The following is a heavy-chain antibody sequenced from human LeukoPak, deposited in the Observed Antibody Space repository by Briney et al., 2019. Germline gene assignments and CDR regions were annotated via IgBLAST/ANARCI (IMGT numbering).Heavy chain of an antibody. D-gene: IGHD1-26*01. CDR3: ARDWNLVGAPFRLGY. CDR1: GYTFTSYG. CDR2: ISAYNGNT. V-gene: IGHV1-18*01. Sequence: ASVKVSCKASGYTFTSYGISWVRQAPGQGLEWMGRISAYNGNTNYAQKLQGRVTMTTDTSTSTAYMELRSLRSDDTAVYYCARDWNLVGAPFRLGYWGQGTLVTVSS. J-gene: IGHJ4*02.